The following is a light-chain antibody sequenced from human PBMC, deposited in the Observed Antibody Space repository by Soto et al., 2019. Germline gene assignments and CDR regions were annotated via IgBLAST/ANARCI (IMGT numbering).Light chain of an antibody. V-gene: IGKV1-33*01. CDR3: EQHDSLLIT. CDR2: DAS. Sequence: QMSHSPSSVSPHVGDRVTATCRASQDIGNYLCWYQQKLGKAPKLLIYDASYLEAGVPSRFSGSGSGTDFTFTISSLQPEDFARYYCEQHDSLLITFGGGTKVDIK. J-gene: IGKJ4*01. CDR1: QDIGNY.